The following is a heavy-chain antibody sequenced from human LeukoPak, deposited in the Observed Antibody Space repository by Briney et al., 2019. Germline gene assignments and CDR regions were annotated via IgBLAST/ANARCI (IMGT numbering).Heavy chain of an antibody. Sequence: GGSLRLSCAASGFTFSSYSMNWVRLAPGKGLEWVSSISSSSSYIYYADSVKGRFTISRDNAKNSLYLQMNSLRAEDTAVYYCARDSDYDILTGYSNWFDPWGQGTLVTVSS. CDR2: ISSSSSYI. J-gene: IGHJ5*02. D-gene: IGHD3-9*01. CDR3: ARDSDYDILTGYSNWFDP. V-gene: IGHV3-21*01. CDR1: GFTFSSYS.